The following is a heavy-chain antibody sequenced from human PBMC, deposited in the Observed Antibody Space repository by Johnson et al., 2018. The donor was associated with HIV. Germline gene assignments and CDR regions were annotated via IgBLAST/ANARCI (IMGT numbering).Heavy chain of an antibody. J-gene: IGHJ3*02. V-gene: IGHV3-30-3*01. CDR2: ISYDGSNK. Sequence: QEQLVESGGGVVQPGRSLRLSCAASGFTFSSYAMHWVRQAPGKGLEWVAVISYDGSNKYSADSVKGRFTISRDNSKNTLYLQMNSLRTEDTAVYYCARPDSGRYRDAFDIWGQGTMVTVSS. D-gene: IGHD1-26*01. CDR1: GFTFSSYA. CDR3: ARPDSGRYRDAFDI.